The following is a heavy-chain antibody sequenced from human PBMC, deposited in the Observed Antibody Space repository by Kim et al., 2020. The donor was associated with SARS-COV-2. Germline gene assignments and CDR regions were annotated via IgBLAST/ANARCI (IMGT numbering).Heavy chain of an antibody. CDR1: GGSFSGYY. J-gene: IGHJ6*02. V-gene: IGHV4-34*01. Sequence: SETLSLTCAVYGGSFSGYYWSWIRQTPGKGLEWIGEINHSGSTNYNPSLKSRVTISVDTSKNQFSLKLSSVTAADTAVYYCARVPGYQLLYEYYYYYGMDVWGQGTTVTVSS. D-gene: IGHD2-2*02. CDR2: INHSGST. CDR3: ARVPGYQLLYEYYYYYGMDV.